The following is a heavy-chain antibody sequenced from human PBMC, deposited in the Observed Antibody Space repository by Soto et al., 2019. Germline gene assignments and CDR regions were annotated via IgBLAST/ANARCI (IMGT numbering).Heavy chain of an antibody. J-gene: IGHJ6*02. D-gene: IGHD4-4*01. Sequence: ASVKVSCKASGYTFTGYYMHWVRQAPGQGLEGMGWINPNSGGTNFAQKFQGRVTMTRDTTISTAYMELSRLRSDDTAVYYCARIMTPVTTYYYYGMDVWGQGTTVTVSS. CDR2: INPNSGGT. CDR3: ARIMTPVTTYYYYGMDV. CDR1: GYTFTGYY. V-gene: IGHV1-2*02.